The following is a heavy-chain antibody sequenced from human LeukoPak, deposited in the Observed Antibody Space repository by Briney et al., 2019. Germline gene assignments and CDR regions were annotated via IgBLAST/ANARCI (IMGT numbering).Heavy chain of an antibody. J-gene: IGHJ5*02. Sequence: GGSLRLSCAASGFTFDDYAMHWVRQAPGKGLEWVSGISWNSGSIGYADSVKGRFTISRDNAKNSLYLQMNSLRAEDTALYYCAKGGQLLYGNWFDPWGQGTLVTVSS. CDR1: GFTFDDYA. D-gene: IGHD2-2*02. CDR2: ISWNSGSI. V-gene: IGHV3-9*01. CDR3: AKGGQLLYGNWFDP.